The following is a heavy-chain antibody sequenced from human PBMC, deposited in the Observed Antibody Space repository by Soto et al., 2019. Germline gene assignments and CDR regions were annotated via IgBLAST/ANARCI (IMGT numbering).Heavy chain of an antibody. CDR3: ARSSGWLHGPLDY. Sequence: QVQLVQSGAEVKKPGASVKISCKASGYTFTYYHVHWVRQAPGQGLEWMGIINPNTGDTTYAQKFQGRVTMTRDTSTSTVYMEVSSLTSEDTAVYYCARSSGWLHGPLDYWGQGTLVTVSS. CDR1: GYTFTYYH. CDR2: INPNTGDT. J-gene: IGHJ4*02. V-gene: IGHV1-46*01. D-gene: IGHD6-19*01.